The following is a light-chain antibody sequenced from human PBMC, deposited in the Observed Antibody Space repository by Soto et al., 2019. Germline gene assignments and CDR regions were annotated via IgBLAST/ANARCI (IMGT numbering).Light chain of an antibody. V-gene: IGKV3-20*01. J-gene: IGKJ1*01. Sequence: ELVMTQSPVTLSPSPGDSATLSCRGSQSVDNNVAWYQQKPRKAPRPLIVRSFARATGIQASLSGSGSGTEFTLTIRRLEPEDFAVYYCKQYGSSGTCGQGTKVDIK. CDR2: RSF. CDR3: KQYGSSGT. CDR1: QSVDNN.